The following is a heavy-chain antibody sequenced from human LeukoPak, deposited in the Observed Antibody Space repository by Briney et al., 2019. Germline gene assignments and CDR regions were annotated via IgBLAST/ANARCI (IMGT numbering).Heavy chain of an antibody. CDR2: IYYSGAT. CDR3: ARENYVGTFDI. D-gene: IGHD3-10*02. CDR1: GGSISSYY. Sequence: SETLSLTCTVSGGSISSYYWSWIRQPPGKGREGIGYIYYSGATNYNPSLKSRVTISVDTSKNQFSLKLSSVTAADTAVYYCARENYVGTFDIWGQGTMVNVSS. J-gene: IGHJ3*02. V-gene: IGHV4-59*01.